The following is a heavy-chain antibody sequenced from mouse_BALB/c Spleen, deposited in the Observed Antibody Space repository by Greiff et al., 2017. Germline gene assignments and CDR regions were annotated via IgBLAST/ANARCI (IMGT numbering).Heavy chain of an antibody. CDR3: ARDGSSSPYYFDY. V-gene: IGHV1-67*01. J-gene: IGHJ2*01. Sequence: QVQLKQSGPELVRPGVSVKISCKGSGYTFTDYAMHWVKQSHAKSLEWIGVISTYYGNTNYNQKFKGKATMTVDKSSSTAYMELARLTSEDSAIYYCARDGSSSPYYFDYWGQGTTLTVSS. D-gene: IGHD1-1*01. CDR1: GYTFTDYA. CDR2: ISTYYGNT.